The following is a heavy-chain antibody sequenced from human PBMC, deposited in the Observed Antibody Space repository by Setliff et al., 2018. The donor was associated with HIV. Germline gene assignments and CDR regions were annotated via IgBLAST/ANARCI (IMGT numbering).Heavy chain of an antibody. Sequence: PSETLSLTCTVSGGSIGTYYWSWIRQPPGKGLEWIGYGYYGGTTSYNPSLKSRVTISVDTSKNQFSLKLTSVTAADTAVYYCARVGPAAEGYNWFDPWGQGTLVTVSS. V-gene: IGHV4-59*01. J-gene: IGHJ5*02. CDR1: GGSIGTYY. CDR3: ARVGPAAEGYNWFDP. CDR2: GYYGGTT. D-gene: IGHD6-13*01.